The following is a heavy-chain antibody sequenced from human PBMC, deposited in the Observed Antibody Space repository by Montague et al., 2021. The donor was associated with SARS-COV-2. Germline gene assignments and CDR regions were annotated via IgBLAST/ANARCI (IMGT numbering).Heavy chain of an antibody. CDR2: XXWXXXK. J-gene: IGHJ4*02. CDR1: GFSLSTSGMC. V-gene: IGHV2-70*01. CDR3: ARTSIAAAGTAIDY. D-gene: IGHD6-13*01. Sequence: PALGKPTQTLTLTCTFSGFSLSTSGMCVSWIRQPPGKALEWLAXXXWXXXKYXSTSLKTRLTISKDTSKNQVVLTMTNMDPVDTATYYCARTSIAAAGTAIDYWGQGTLVTVSS.